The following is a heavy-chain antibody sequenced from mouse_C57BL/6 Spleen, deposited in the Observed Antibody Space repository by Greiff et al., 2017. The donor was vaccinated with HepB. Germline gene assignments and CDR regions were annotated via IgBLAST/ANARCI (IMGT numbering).Heavy chain of an antibody. D-gene: IGHD1-1*02. CDR1: GYAFTNYL. CDR2: INPGSGGT. Sequence: QVQLKQSGAELVRPGTSVKVSCKASGYAFTNYLIEWVKQRPGQGLEWIGVINPGSGGTNYNEKFKGKATLTADKSSSTAYMQLSSLTSEDSAVYFCARGFGIDAMDYWGQGTSVTVSS. J-gene: IGHJ4*01. V-gene: IGHV1-54*01. CDR3: ARGFGIDAMDY.